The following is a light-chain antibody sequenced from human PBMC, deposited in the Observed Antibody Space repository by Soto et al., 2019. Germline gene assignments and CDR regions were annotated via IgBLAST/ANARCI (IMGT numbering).Light chain of an antibody. J-gene: IGKJ3*01. CDR2: DAS. CDR1: QSVSSY. V-gene: IGKV3-11*01. Sequence: EIVVTQSPATLSLSPGERATLSCRASQSVSSYLAWYQQKPGQAPRLLIYDASNRATGIPARFSGSGSGTDFTLTISSLEPEDFAVYYCQQRSNWPRRFTFGPGTKVDIK. CDR3: QQRSNWPRRFT.